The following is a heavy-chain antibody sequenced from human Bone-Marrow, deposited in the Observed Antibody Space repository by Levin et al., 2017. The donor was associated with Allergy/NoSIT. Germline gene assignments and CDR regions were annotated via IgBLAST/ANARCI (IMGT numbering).Heavy chain of an antibody. D-gene: IGHD6-19*01. CDR2: IRSDGGDT. Sequence: GGSLRLSCAASGFTFSSHWMHWVRQAPGKGLVWVSRIRSDGGDTHYADSVKGRFTISRDNAKNTLYLQMNSLRAEDSAVYYCTRALIGVTGIGHLDDCWGQGTLVTVSS. CDR1: GFTFSSHW. CDR3: TRALIGVTGIGHLDDC. J-gene: IGHJ4*02. V-gene: IGHV3-74*01.